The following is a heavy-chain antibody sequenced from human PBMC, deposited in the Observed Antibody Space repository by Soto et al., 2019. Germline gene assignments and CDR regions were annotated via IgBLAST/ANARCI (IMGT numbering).Heavy chain of an antibody. V-gene: IGHV1-69*13. CDR2: IMPIFGRP. Sequence: ASVKVSCKASGGTFSNYAFSWVRQAPGQGLEWLGGIMPIFGRPDYAQKFRDRVTITADESTSTAHMELTSLRSEDTAVFYCARVYTVNYVGYFDYWGQGALVTVSS. CDR1: GGTFSNYA. D-gene: IGHD3-10*02. J-gene: IGHJ4*02. CDR3: ARVYTVNYVGYFDY.